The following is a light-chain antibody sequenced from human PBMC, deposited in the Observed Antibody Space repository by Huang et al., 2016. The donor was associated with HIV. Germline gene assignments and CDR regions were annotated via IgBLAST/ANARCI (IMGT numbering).Light chain of an antibody. CDR2: DAA. J-gene: IGKJ3*01. V-gene: IGKV3-11*01. Sequence: EIVLTQSPATLSLSPGERATLSCRASQSVSNYLAWYQQRPGRAPRLLIDDAANRATGIPARFSGSGSGTDFTLTISNLEPEDFAVYYCQQRNNWPPFTFGPGTKVDMK. CDR3: QQRNNWPPFT. CDR1: QSVSNY.